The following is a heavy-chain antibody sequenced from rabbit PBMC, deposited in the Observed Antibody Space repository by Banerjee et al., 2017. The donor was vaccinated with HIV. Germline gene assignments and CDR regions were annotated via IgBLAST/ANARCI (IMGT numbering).Heavy chain of an antibody. CDR1: GFDFSTYY. D-gene: IGHD6-1*01. CDR3: ARGGDYTYGYGGYVYGL. J-gene: IGHJ4*01. CDR2: IDPVFGST. Sequence: QLKESGGGLVQPGGSLKLSCKASGFDFSTYYMSWVRQAPGKGLEWIGYIDPVFGSTYYASWVNGRFTISSHNAQNTLYLQLNSLTAADTATYFCARGGDYTYGYGGYVYGLWGPGTLVTVS. V-gene: IGHV1S7*01.